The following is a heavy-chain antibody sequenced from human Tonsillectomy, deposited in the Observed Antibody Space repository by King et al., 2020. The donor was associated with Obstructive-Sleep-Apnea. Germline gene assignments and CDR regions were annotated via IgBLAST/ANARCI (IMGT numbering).Heavy chain of an antibody. CDR3: ARDLLDAAYYYGMDV. V-gene: IGHV7-4-1*02. J-gene: IGHJ6*02. CDR2: INTNTGNP. Sequence: VQLVESGSELKKSGASVKVSCTASGYTFTSYAMNWVRQAPGHGLEWMGGINTNTGNPTYAQGFTGRFVFSLDTSVSTAYLQISSLKAEDTAVYYCARDLLDAAYYYGMDVWGQGTTVTVSS. CDR1: GYTFTSYA. D-gene: IGHD2/OR15-2a*01.